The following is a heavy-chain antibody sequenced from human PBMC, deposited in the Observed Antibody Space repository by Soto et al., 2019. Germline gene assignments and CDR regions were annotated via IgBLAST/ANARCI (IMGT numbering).Heavy chain of an antibody. CDR1: GFTFSSYD. Sequence: GGSLRLSCAASGFTFSSYDMHWVRQATGKGLEWVSAIGTAGDPYYPGSVKGRFTISRENAKNSLYLQMNSLRAGDTAVYYCARGTRHYYYDSSGYAPDAFDIWGQGTMVTVSS. V-gene: IGHV3-13*05. CDR3: ARGTRHYYYDSSGYAPDAFDI. D-gene: IGHD3-22*01. J-gene: IGHJ3*02. CDR2: IGTAGDP.